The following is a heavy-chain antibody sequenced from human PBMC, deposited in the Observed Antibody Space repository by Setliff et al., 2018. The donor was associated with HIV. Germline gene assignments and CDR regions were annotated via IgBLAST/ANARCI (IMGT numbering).Heavy chain of an antibody. Sequence: PGGSLRLSCAASGFTFSSYWVSWVRQAPGKGLEWVANIKQDGSEKYYVDSVKGRFTISKDNAKNSLYLQMNSLRAEDTAVYYCARVYDSSGYSLSIPGYWGQGTLVTVSS. D-gene: IGHD3-22*01. J-gene: IGHJ4*01. CDR2: IKQDGSEK. CDR1: GFTFSSYW. CDR3: ARVYDSSGYSLSIPGY. V-gene: IGHV3-7*01.